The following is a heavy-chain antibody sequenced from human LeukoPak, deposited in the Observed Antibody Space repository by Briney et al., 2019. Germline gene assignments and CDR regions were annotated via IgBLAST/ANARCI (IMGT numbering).Heavy chain of an antibody. CDR2: ISSGGSTI. J-gene: IGHJ4*02. CDR1: GFTFSDYR. Sequence: GGSLRLSCAASGFTFSDYRMSWIRQAPGKGLEWVSYISSGGSTIYYADSVKGRFTISRDNAKNSLYLQMNSLRAEDTAVYYCARDFWSGSPDWGQGTLVTVSS. D-gene: IGHD3-3*01. V-gene: IGHV3-11*04. CDR3: ARDFWSGSPD.